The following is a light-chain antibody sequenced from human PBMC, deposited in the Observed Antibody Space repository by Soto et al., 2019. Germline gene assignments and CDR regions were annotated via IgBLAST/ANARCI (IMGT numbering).Light chain of an antibody. J-gene: IGLJ2*01. CDR2: SNN. Sequence: QSVLTQPPSASGTPGQRVTISCSGSSSNIGSNTVYWYQQLPGTAPKLLIYSNNQRPSGVPDRFSGSKSGTSASLAISGFLSEDEADYYCAAWDDSPNGVVFGGGTKLTVL. V-gene: IGLV1-44*01. CDR3: AAWDDSPNGVV. CDR1: SSNIGSNT.